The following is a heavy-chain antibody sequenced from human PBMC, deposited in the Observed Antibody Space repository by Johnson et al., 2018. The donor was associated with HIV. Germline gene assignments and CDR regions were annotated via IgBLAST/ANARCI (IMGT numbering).Heavy chain of an antibody. CDR2: VSGSGGRT. CDR3: ARDLDRSAFDI. J-gene: IGHJ3*02. CDR1: GFTFSSYA. D-gene: IGHD2-2*03. Sequence: EQLVESGGGVVQPGRSLRLSCAASGFTFSSYAMTWVRQAPGKGLEWVSAVSGSGGRTYYAASVKGRFTISRDNAKNSLYLQMNSLRAEDTAVYYCARDLDRSAFDIWGQGTMVTVSS. V-gene: IGHV3-23*04.